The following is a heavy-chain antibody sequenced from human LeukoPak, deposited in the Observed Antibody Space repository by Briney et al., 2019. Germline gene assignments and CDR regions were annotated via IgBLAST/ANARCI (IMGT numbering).Heavy chain of an antibody. CDR3: AKDRSCTNDICHGDFDY. J-gene: IGHJ4*02. Sequence: GGSLRLSCAASGLTFSGYAVSWVRQAPGKGLEWVSSISGSGGSTYSADSVKGRFTISRDNSKNTLYLQMNSLRAEDTALYYCAKDRSCTNDICHGDFDYWGQGTLVTVSS. CDR1: GLTFSGYA. V-gene: IGHV3-23*01. CDR2: ISGSGGST. D-gene: IGHD2-8*01.